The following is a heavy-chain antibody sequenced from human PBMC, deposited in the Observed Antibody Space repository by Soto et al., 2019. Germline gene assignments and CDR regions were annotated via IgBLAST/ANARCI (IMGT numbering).Heavy chain of an antibody. CDR3: AREIAALGFHF. Sequence: QVQLVQSGAEVKKPGSSVRVSCKTSGGNFKNYGLSWVRQAPGRGLEWMGGIVPSFGMANYGQIFQGRVTITADESTDTVYMELSSLKYEDTAIYYRAREIAALGFHFWGQGTLVTVSS. V-gene: IGHV1-69*12. CDR2: IVPSFGMA. D-gene: IGHD2-21*01. J-gene: IGHJ4*02. CDR1: GGNFKNYG.